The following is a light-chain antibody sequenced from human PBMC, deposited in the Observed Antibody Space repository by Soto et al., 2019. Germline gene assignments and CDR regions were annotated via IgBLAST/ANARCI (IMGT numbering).Light chain of an antibody. Sequence: QSVLTQPPSASGAPGQSVTISCTGTSSDVGGYYYVSWYQQHTGKAPKLMIYEVSKRPSGVPDRFSGSKSGNTASLTVSGLQAEDEADYYCSSYAGTNTPYVFGTGTTLTVL. CDR2: EVS. J-gene: IGLJ1*01. CDR3: SSYAGTNTPYV. CDR1: SSDVGGYYY. V-gene: IGLV2-8*01.